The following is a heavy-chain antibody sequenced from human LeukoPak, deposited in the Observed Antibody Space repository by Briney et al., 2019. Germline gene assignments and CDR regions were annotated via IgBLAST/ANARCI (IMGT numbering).Heavy chain of an antibody. CDR1: GFSFSSYA. V-gene: IGHV3-23*01. D-gene: IGHD2-2*01. Sequence: GGSLRLSCAASGFSFSSYAMSWVRQAPGKGLEWVSAIVGSGGNMYYAGPVKGRFTISRDNFKSTLYLQMNSLRAEDTAVYYCAKGLTWDSTSCSDWGQGTLVTVSS. CDR3: AKGLTWDSTSCSD. J-gene: IGHJ4*02. CDR2: IVGSGGNM.